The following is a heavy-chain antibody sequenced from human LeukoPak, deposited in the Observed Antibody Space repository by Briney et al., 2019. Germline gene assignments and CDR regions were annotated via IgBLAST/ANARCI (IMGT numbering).Heavy chain of an antibody. V-gene: IGHV4-59*01. CDR1: GGSIGSYY. D-gene: IGHD2-15*01. CDR2: IYYSVNT. CDR3: ARDLGFVSKVCAFDI. Sequence: PSETLSLTCTVSGGSIGSYYWNWIXQSPGXGLEWLVYIYYSVNTNYNPSLKSRVIISVDTSKNQFSLKLSSVTAADTAVYYCARDLGFVSKVCAFDIWGQGTMVTVSS. J-gene: IGHJ3*02.